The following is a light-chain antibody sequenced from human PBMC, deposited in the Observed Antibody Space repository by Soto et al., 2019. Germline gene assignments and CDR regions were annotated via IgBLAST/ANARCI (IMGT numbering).Light chain of an antibody. V-gene: IGKV3-20*01. Sequence: EIVLTQSPGTLSLSPGERATLSCRASQSVTSTHLAWYRQKPGQAPRLLIYGASNRATGIPDRFSGSGSGTDFTLTISRLEPEDFAVYYCQQYGSSGTFGQGTKVDIK. J-gene: IGKJ1*01. CDR2: GAS. CDR3: QQYGSSGT. CDR1: QSVTSTH.